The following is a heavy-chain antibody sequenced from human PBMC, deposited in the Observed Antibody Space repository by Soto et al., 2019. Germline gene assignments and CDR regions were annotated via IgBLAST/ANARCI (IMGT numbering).Heavy chain of an antibody. J-gene: IGHJ4*02. CDR3: ARDLLPAYYDILTANYYDY. Sequence: QVQLVESGGGVVQPGRSLRLSCAASGFTFSSYAMHWVRQAPGKGLEWVAVISYDGSNKYYADSVKGRFTISRDNSKNTLYLQMNSLRAEDTAVYYCARDLLPAYYDILTANYYDYWGQGTLVTVSS. D-gene: IGHD3-9*01. CDR1: GFTFSSYA. CDR2: ISYDGSNK. V-gene: IGHV3-30-3*01.